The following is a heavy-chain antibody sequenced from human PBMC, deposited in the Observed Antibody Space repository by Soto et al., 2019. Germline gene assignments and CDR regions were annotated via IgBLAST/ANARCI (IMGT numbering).Heavy chain of an antibody. J-gene: IGHJ6*02. V-gene: IGHV3-33*01. D-gene: IGHD3-10*01. CDR1: GFTFSSYG. CDR2: IWYDGSNK. Sequence: QVQLVESGGGVVQPGRSLRLSCAASGFTFSSYGMHWVRQAPGKGLEWVAVIWYDGSNKYYADSVMGRFTLSRDKSKNPLYLQMNSLRAEDTSVYYFARDMRWFGDRSPSYYYGMDVWGQGTTVTVSS. CDR3: ARDMRWFGDRSPSYYYGMDV.